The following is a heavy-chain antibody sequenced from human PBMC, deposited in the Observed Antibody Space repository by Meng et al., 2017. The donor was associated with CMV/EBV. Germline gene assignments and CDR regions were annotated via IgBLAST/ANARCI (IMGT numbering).Heavy chain of an antibody. CDR1: GGSVSSGSYY. CDR3: ANYCSSTSCYGYYFDY. CDR2: IYYSGST. Sequence: SETLSLTCTVSGGSVSSGSYYWSWIRQPPGKGLEWIGYIYYSGSTNYNPSLKSRVTISVDTSKNQFSLKLSSVTAADTAVYYCANYCSSTSCYGYYFDYWGQGTLVTVS. D-gene: IGHD2-2*01. V-gene: IGHV4-61*01. J-gene: IGHJ4*02.